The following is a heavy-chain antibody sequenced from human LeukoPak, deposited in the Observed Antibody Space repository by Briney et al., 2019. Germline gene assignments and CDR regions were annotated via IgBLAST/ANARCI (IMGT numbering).Heavy chain of an antibody. V-gene: IGHV4-59*01. CDR1: GGSISSYY. Sequence: SETLSLTCTVSGGSISSYYWSWIRQPPGKGLEWIGYIYYSGSTNYNPSLKSRVTISVDTSKNQFSLKLSSVTAADTAVYYCARDQGLGRYAFDIWGQGTMVTVSS. CDR2: IYYSGST. J-gene: IGHJ3*02. D-gene: IGHD7-27*01. CDR3: ARDQGLGRYAFDI.